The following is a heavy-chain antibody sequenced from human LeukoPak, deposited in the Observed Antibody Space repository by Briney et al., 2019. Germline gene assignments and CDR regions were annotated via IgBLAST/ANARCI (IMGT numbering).Heavy chain of an antibody. V-gene: IGHV3-30*04. CDR2: ISYDGSNK. J-gene: IGHJ4*02. CDR1: GFTFSSYA. Sequence: GSLRLSCAASGFTFSSYAMHWVRQAPGKGLEWVAVISYDGSNKYSADSVKGRFTISRDNSKNTLYLQMNSLRADDTAVYYCARDTPDYSNYYFDYWGQGTLVTVSS. D-gene: IGHD4-11*01. CDR3: ARDTPDYSNYYFDY.